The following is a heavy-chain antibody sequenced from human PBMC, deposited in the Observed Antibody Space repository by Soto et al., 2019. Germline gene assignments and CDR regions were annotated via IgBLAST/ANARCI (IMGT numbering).Heavy chain of an antibody. D-gene: IGHD2-8*01. J-gene: IGHJ6*02. CDR1: GYSFPSSW. CDR2: IDPSDSYT. CDR3: ARHPYATNYYYYGMDV. V-gene: IGHV5-10-1*01. Sequence: PXXSLKISCKGSGYSFPSSWINWVRQLPGKGLEWMGRIDPSDSYTNYSPSFQGHVTISADKSISTAYLQWSSLKASDTAMYYCARHPYATNYYYYGMDVWGQGTTVTVSS.